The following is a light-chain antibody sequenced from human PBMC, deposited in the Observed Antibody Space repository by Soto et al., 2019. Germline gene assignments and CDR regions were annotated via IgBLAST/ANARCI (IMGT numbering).Light chain of an antibody. CDR3: QQLNNYPLT. V-gene: IGKV1-9*01. CDR2: SAS. Sequence: DIQLTKSPSFVSASVGDRVTITCRASQDIGNFLAWYQQKPGKAPKLLIYSASTLQSGVPSRFSGSGSAAEFSLTISSLQPEDFAAYFCQQLNNYPLTFGGGTKVEI. CDR1: QDIGNF. J-gene: IGKJ4*01.